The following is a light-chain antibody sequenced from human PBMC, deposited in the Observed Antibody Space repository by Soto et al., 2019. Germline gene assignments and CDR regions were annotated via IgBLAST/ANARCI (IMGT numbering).Light chain of an antibody. CDR1: QSISSW. J-gene: IGKJ1*01. CDR2: DAS. Sequence: DIQMTQSPSTLSASVGDRVTITCRASQSISSWLAWYQQKPGKDPKLLIYDASSLESGVPSRFSGSGSGTEFTLTISSLQPDDFATYYCQQYNSYSLFGQGTKVDIK. V-gene: IGKV1-5*01. CDR3: QQYNSYSL.